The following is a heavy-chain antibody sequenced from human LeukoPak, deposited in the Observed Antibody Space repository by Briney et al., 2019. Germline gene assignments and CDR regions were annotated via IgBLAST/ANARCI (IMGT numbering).Heavy chain of an antibody. CDR2: IIPIFGTA. Sequence: ASVKVSCXASGGTFSSYAISWVRQAPGQGLEWMGRIIPIFGTANYAQKFQGRVTITTDESTSTAYMELSSLRSEDTAVYYCARSYGSGTLDHYYYYMDVWGKGTTVTVSS. J-gene: IGHJ6*03. D-gene: IGHD3-10*01. V-gene: IGHV1-69*05. CDR3: ARSYGSGTLDHYYYYMDV. CDR1: GGTFSSYA.